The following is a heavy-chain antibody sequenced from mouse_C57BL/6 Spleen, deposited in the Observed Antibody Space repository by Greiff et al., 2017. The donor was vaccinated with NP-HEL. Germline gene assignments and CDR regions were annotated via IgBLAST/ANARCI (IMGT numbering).Heavy chain of an antibody. CDR2: IHPNSGST. CDR1: GCTFTSYW. Sequence: QVQLKQPGAELVKPGASVKLSCKASGCTFTSYWMHWVKQRPGQGLEWIGMIHPNSGSTNYNEKFKSKATLTVDKSSSTAYMQLSSLTSEDSAVYYCAREGYYGSSPSFDVWGTGTTVTVSS. D-gene: IGHD1-1*01. CDR3: AREGYYGSSPSFDV. J-gene: IGHJ1*03. V-gene: IGHV1-64*01.